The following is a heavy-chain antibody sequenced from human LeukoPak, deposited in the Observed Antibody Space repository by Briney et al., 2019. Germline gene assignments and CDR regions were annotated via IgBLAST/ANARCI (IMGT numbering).Heavy chain of an antibody. J-gene: IGHJ4*02. CDR2: ISSSSSYI. V-gene: IGHV3-21*01. Sequence: PGGSLRLSCAASGFTFSSYSMNWVRQAPGKGLEWVSSISSSSSYIYYADSVKGRFTISRDNAKNSLYLQMNSLGAEDTAVYYCARGVATGSRYYFDYWGQGTLVTVSS. D-gene: IGHD5-12*01. CDR3: ARGVATGSRYYFDY. CDR1: GFTFSSYS.